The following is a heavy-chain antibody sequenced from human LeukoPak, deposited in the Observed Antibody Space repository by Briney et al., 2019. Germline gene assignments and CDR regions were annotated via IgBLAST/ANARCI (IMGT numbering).Heavy chain of an antibody. CDR2: IYSDNT. Sequence: GGSLRLSCAASGFTFSSYSMNCVRQAPGKGLEWVSFIYSDNTHYSDSVKGRFTISRDNSKNTLYLQMNSLRAEDTAVYYCARSFSSRFSSPRRPYYFDYWGQGTLVTVSS. CDR3: ARSFSSRFSSPRRPYYFDY. J-gene: IGHJ4*02. V-gene: IGHV3-53*01. D-gene: IGHD6-13*01. CDR1: GFTFSSYS.